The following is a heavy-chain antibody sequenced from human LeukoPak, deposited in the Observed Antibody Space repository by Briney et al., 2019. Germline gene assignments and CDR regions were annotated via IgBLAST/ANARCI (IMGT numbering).Heavy chain of an antibody. CDR3: AKEVDYGDYYYYGMDV. D-gene: IGHD4-17*01. Sequence: GGSLRLSCAASGFTFSSYGMHGVRQAPGKGLEWVAFIRYDGSNKYYADSVKGRFTISRDNSKNTLYLQMNSLRAEDTAVYYCAKEVDYGDYYYYGMDVWGQGTTVTVSS. J-gene: IGHJ6*02. V-gene: IGHV3-30*02. CDR2: IRYDGSNK. CDR1: GFTFSSYG.